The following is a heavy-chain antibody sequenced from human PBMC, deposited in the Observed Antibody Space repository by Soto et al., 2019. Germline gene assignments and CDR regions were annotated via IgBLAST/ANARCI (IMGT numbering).Heavy chain of an antibody. D-gene: IGHD6-19*01. J-gene: IGHJ4*02. Sequence: GGSLRLSCAASGFTFSSYAMSWVRQAPRKGLEWVSTISDNGGGTYYADSVRGRFSISRDNSKSTLYLQMNSLRVGDTAVYYCAAGPMSAWYVWTFWGQGTLVTVSS. CDR3: AAGPMSAWYVWTF. CDR1: GFTFSSYA. V-gene: IGHV3-23*01. CDR2: ISDNGGGT.